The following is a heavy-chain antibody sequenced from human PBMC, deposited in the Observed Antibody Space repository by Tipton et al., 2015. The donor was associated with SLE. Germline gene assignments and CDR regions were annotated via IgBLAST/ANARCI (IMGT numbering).Heavy chain of an antibody. D-gene: IGHD6-19*01. CDR3: ARGLPSGWARGHWFDP. CDR1: SDSIRSTPYF. CDR2: MHYTGKA. J-gene: IGHJ5*02. V-gene: IGHV4-39*01. Sequence: TLSLTCTVSSDSIRSTPYFWGWIRQPPGKGLEWIGTMHYTGKAYYSPSLKSRVTLSVDTSKNQFSLNLTSVTAADTAVYYCARGLPSGWARGHWFDPWGQGTLVTVSS.